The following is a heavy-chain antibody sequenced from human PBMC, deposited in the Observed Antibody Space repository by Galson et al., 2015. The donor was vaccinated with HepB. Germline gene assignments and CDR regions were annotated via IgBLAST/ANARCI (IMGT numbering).Heavy chain of an antibody. Sequence: SLRLSCAASGFTVSNNYMSWVRQAPGKGLEWVSVIYSGGPTYYADSVKGRFTISRDNSKNTLYLQMKSLRAEDTAVYYCASVLALPSYYYYAMDVWGQGTTVTVSS. CDR1: GFTVSNNY. CDR3: ASVLALPSYYYYAMDV. CDR2: IYSGGPT. J-gene: IGHJ6*02. D-gene: IGHD3-16*01. V-gene: IGHV3-66*01.